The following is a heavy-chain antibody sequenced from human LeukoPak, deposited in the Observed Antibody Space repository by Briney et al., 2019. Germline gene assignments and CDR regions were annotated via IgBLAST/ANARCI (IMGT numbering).Heavy chain of an antibody. CDR3: ARVQRGEMATFDY. V-gene: IGHV3-11*06. Sequence: PGGSLRLSCAASGFTFSDYYMSWIRQAPGKGLEWVSSISSSSTYIHYADSLKGRVTISRDNARNSLYLQIDSLRVEDTAVYYCARVQRGEMATFDYWGQGTLVTVSS. CDR2: ISSSSTYI. D-gene: IGHD5-24*01. J-gene: IGHJ4*02. CDR1: GFTFSDYY.